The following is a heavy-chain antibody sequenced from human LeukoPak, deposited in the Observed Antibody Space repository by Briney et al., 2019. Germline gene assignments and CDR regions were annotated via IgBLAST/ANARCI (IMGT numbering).Heavy chain of an antibody. Sequence: SETLSLTCTVSGGSISSSSYYWGWIRQPPGKALVWLGSIYYSGSTYYNPSLKSRVTISVDTSKNQFSLKLSSVTAADTAVYYCARQPPREWPLSVGAFDIWGQGTMVTVSS. CDR3: ARQPPREWPLSVGAFDI. CDR1: GGSISSSSYY. D-gene: IGHD3-3*01. V-gene: IGHV4-39*01. CDR2: IYYSGST. J-gene: IGHJ3*02.